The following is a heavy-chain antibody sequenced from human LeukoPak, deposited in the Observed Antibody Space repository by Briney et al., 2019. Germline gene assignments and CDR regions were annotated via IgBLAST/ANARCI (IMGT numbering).Heavy chain of an antibody. CDR3: ARVRYTSGFYFFDS. Sequence: SETLSLTCAVYGGSFSGYYWSWIRQPPGKGLEWIGYTDYSGSTNYNPSLKSRVSISADMSKNQFSLKLSSVTAADTAVYYCARVRYTSGFYFFDSWGQGTLVTVSS. CDR1: GGSFSGYY. D-gene: IGHD6-19*01. V-gene: IGHV4-59*01. J-gene: IGHJ4*02. CDR2: TDYSGST.